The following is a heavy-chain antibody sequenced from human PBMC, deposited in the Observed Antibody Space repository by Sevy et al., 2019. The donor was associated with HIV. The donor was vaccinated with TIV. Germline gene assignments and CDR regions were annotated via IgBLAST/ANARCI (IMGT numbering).Heavy chain of an antibody. D-gene: IGHD5-12*01. CDR3: ITDPAYRGYDEEVINYYFYGMDV. V-gene: IGHV3-15*01. J-gene: IGHJ6*02. CDR1: GFTFSSAW. CDR2: IKSEFDGGAI. Sequence: GGSLRLSCTASGFTFSSAWMSWVRQAPGKGLEWVGRIKSEFDGGAIDYAAPVKGRYTISSEDSKNTVYLPMNSLKTEDTAVYYCITDPAYRGYDEEVINYYFYGMDVWGQGTTVTVSS.